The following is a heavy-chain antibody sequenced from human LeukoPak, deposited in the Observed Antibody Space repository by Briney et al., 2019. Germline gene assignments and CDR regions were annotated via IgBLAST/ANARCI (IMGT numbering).Heavy chain of an antibody. V-gene: IGHV3-7*01. CDR2: IKQDGSEK. J-gene: IGHJ4*02. CDR1: GFTFSNYW. CDR3: ARAQWLVHDY. D-gene: IGHD6-19*01. Sequence: PGGSLRLSCAASGFTFSNYWMSWVRQAPGKGLEWVANIKQDGSEKYYVDSVKGRFTISRDNAKKSLYLQVSSLRAEDTAVYYCARAQWLVHDYWGQGTLVTVSS.